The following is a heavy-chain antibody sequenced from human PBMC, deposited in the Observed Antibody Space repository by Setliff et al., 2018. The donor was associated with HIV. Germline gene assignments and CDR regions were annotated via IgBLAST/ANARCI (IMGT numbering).Heavy chain of an antibody. CDR3: ARQPGRAAMGRENYYYYYMDV. V-gene: IGHV5-51*01. D-gene: IGHD2-2*01. Sequence: ESLKISCKGSGYSFTSHWIAWVRQMPGKGLEWMGNIFPGDSDTRYSPSFQGQVTISADTSISTAYLQWRSLKASDTAMYYCARQPGRAAMGRENYYYYYMDVWGKGTTVTVSS. CDR1: GYSFTSHW. CDR2: IFPGDSDT. J-gene: IGHJ6*03.